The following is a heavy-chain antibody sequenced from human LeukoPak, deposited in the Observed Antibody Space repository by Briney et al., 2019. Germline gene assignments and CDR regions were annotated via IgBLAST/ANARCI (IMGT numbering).Heavy chain of an antibody. CDR2: IIGSGGST. CDR1: GFTFSNYA. CDR3: AKVAVVVPASIRQGFDY. Sequence: PGGSLRLSCAASGFTFSNYAMSWVRQAPGKGLDWVSTIIGSGGSTYNADSVKGRFTISRDNSKNTLYLQMNSLRDEDTAVYYCAKVAVVVPASIRQGFDYWGQGTLVTVSS. V-gene: IGHV3-23*01. J-gene: IGHJ4*02. D-gene: IGHD2-2*02.